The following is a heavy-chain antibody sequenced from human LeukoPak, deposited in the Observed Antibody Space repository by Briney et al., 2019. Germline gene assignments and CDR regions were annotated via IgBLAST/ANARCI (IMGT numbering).Heavy chain of an antibody. Sequence: GGSLRLSCAASGFTFSSYAMSWVRQAPGKGLEWVSGINNSGGRTYYADSVKGRFTISRDNSKNTLYLQMNSLRAEDTAVYYCAKDRGLLWFGELSPYFDYWGQGTLVTVSS. D-gene: IGHD3-10*01. V-gene: IGHV3-23*01. J-gene: IGHJ4*02. CDR2: INNSGGRT. CDR3: AKDRGLLWFGELSPYFDY. CDR1: GFTFSSYA.